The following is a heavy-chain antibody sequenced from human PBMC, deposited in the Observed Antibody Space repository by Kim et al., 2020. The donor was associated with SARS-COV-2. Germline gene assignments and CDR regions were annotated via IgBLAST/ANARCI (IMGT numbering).Heavy chain of an antibody. D-gene: IGHD6-19*01. Sequence: SETLSLTCAVYGGSFSGYYWSWIRQPPGKGLEWIGEINHSGSTNYNPSLKSRVTISVDTSKNQFSLKLSSVTAADTAVYYCARGTKQWLTTRVGSYFDY. J-gene: IGHJ4*01. CDR3: ARGTKQWLTTRVGSYFDY. CDR2: INHSGST. CDR1: GGSFSGYY. V-gene: IGHV4-34*01.